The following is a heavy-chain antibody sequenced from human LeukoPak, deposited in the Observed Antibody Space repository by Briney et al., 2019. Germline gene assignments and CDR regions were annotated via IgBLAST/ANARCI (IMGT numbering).Heavy chain of an antibody. V-gene: IGHV4-61*05. J-gene: IGHJ5*02. CDR3: ARGGYYGSGNDFRFDP. Sequence: SETLSLTCTVSGGSISSSSHYWGWIRQPPGKGLEWIGYIYYSGSTNYKPSLKSRVTISVDTSKNQFSLKLNSVTAADTAVYYCARGGYYGSGNDFRFDPWGQGTLVTVSS. CDR1: GGSISSSSHY. D-gene: IGHD3-10*01. CDR2: IYYSGST.